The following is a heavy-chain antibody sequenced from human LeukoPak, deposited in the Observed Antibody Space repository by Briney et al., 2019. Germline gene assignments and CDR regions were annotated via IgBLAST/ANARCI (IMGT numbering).Heavy chain of an antibody. Sequence: GGSLRLSCAASGFTVNKNQMIWVRQAPGKGLEWVSMIYSGGSTYYSDSVKGRFSISRDNSKNALHLQMNDLRAEDTAVYYCARFNYDVSGYSNRAYWGQGTLVTVSS. CDR3: ARFNYDVSGYSNRAY. CDR1: GFTVNKNQ. J-gene: IGHJ4*02. D-gene: IGHD3-3*01. CDR2: IYSGGST. V-gene: IGHV3-53*01.